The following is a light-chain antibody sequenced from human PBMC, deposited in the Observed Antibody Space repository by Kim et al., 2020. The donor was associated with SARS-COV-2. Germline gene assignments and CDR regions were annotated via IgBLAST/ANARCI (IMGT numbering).Light chain of an antibody. CDR3: QQNNNWIT. J-gene: IGKJ5*01. CDR1: QSVSSN. Sequence: EIVLTQSPATLSVSPGEGATLSCRVSQSVSSNLAWYQQKPGQPPRLLIYDASTKATGIPARCSGSESRTDFTLTISSLQAEDVAVYYWQQNNNWITFGQGTRLDIK. CDR2: DAS. V-gene: IGKV3-15*01.